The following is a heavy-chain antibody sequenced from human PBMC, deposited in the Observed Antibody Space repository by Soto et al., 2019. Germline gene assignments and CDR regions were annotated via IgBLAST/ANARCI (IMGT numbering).Heavy chain of an antibody. CDR3: ARKPYGDSQYFDY. CDR1: GFTFNSVS. D-gene: IGHD2-21*02. CDR2: VSFDGKVT. V-gene: IGHV3-30*04. Sequence: HVQLVESGGGMAQAGTSLRLSCTGSGFTFNSVSQHWVRQGPDKGLEWVAVVSFDGKVTYYADSVKGRFTVSRDISKNTIYLQANSLRPEDTAVYYCARKPYGDSQYFDYWGQGTPVTVSS. J-gene: IGHJ4*02.